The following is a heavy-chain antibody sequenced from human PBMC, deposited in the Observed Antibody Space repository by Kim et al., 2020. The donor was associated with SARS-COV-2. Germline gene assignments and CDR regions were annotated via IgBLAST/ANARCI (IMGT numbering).Heavy chain of an antibody. Sequence: ASVKVSCKASGYTFTGYYIHWVRQAPGQGLEWMGQINPNSGGANYAQQFQGRVTMTRDMSIPTAYMELSRLRSDDTVVYYCARGGMITFGGGSAFDFWGQGTLGAVSS. CDR1: GYTFTGYY. CDR2: INPNSGGA. CDR3: ARGGMITFGGGSAFDF. V-gene: IGHV1-2*05. J-gene: IGHJ3*01. D-gene: IGHD3-16*01.